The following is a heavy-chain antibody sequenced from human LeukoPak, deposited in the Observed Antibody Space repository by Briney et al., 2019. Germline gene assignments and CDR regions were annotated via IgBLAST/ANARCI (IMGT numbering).Heavy chain of an antibody. CDR1: GGSISNYY. V-gene: IGHV4-59*12. CDR3: ARVPYYYYGIDV. Sequence: SETLSLTCTVSGGSISNYYWSWIRQPPGKGLEWVGYIYYSGSTNYNPSLKSRVTISVDTSKNQFSLKLSSVTAADTAVYYCARVPYYYYGIDVWGQGTTVTVSS. J-gene: IGHJ6*02. CDR2: IYYSGST.